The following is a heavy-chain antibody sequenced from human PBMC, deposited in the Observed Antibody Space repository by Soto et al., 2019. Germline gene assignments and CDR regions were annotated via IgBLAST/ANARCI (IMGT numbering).Heavy chain of an antibody. Sequence: SVPTLVNPTETLTLTCTVSGFSLSNARMGVSWIRQPPGKALEWLAHIFSNDEKSYSTSLKNRLTISKDTSKSQVVLTMTNMDPVDTATYYCARKGGSSGFDYWGQGTLVTVSS. D-gene: IGHD6-19*01. CDR3: ARKGGSSGFDY. V-gene: IGHV2-26*01. CDR1: GFSLSNARMG. J-gene: IGHJ4*02. CDR2: IFSNDEK.